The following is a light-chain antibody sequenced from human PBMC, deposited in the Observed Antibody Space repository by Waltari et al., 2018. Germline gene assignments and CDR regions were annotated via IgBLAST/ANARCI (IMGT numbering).Light chain of an antibody. CDR3: SSYTSSSTWV. J-gene: IGLJ3*02. CDR1: RSDVGLYHS. CDR2: EVS. V-gene: IGLV2-14*01. Sequence: QSALTQPASVSGSPGQSISISSTGTRSDVGLYHSVSWYQQYPGKAPKLMIYEVSNRPSGVSNRFSGSKSGNTASLTISGLQAEDEADYYCSSYTSSSTWVFGGGTKLTVL.